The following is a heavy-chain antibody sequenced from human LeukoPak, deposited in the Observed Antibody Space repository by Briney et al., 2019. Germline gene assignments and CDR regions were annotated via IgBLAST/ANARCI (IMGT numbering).Heavy chain of an antibody. CDR1: GGSISSGGYY. J-gene: IGHJ5*02. V-gene: IGHV4-31*03. CDR2: VYYSGST. D-gene: IGHD3-10*01. CDR3: ARARNEKQWFGELYWFDP. Sequence: SETLSLTCTVSGGSISSGGYYWSWIRQHPGKGLEWIGYVYYSGSTYYNPSLKSRVTISVDTSKNQFSLKLSSVTAADTAVYYCARARNEKQWFGELYWFDPWGQGTLVTVSS.